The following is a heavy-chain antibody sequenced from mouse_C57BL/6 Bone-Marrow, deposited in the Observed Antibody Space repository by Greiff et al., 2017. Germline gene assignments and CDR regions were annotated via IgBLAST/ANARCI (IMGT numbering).Heavy chain of an antibody. D-gene: IGHD3-3*01. CDR3: ARHGDVRCAY. Sequence: EVQRVESGGDLVKPGGSLKLSCAASGFTFSSYGMSWVRQTPDKRLEWVATISSGGSYTYYPDSVKGRFTISSDNAKNTLYLQMSSLKSEDTAMYYCARHGDVRCAYWGKGTLVTVSA. J-gene: IGHJ3*01. CDR2: ISSGGSYT. CDR1: GFTFSSYG. V-gene: IGHV5-6*01.